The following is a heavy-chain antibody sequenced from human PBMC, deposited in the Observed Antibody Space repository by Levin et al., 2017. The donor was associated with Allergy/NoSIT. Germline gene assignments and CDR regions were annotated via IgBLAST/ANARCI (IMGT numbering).Heavy chain of an antibody. CDR2: IYYSGST. J-gene: IGHJ3*02. CDR1: GGSISSSSYY. CDR3: ARPCPDSSGWYRGNDAFDI. Sequence: SQTLSLTCTVSGGSISSSSYYWGWIRQPPGKGLEWIGSIYYSGSTYYNPSLKSRVTISVDTSKNQFSLKLSSVTAADTAVYYCARPCPDSSGWYRGNDAFDIWGQGTMVTVSS. V-gene: IGHV4-39*01. D-gene: IGHD6-19*01.